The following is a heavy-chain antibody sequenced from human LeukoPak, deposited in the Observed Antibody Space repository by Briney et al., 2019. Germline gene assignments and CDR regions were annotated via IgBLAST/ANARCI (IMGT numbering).Heavy chain of an antibody. Sequence: GGSLRLSCAASGFTFSSYTMHWIRQAPGKGLAWVSSISGSNSYIFYADSVKGRFTVSRDNAKDSLYLQMNSLRAEDTAVYYCARALTTLTYEGYWGQGTLVTVSS. V-gene: IGHV3-21*01. CDR2: ISGSNSYI. CDR1: GFTFSSYT. D-gene: IGHD1-1*01. J-gene: IGHJ4*02. CDR3: ARALTTLTYEGY.